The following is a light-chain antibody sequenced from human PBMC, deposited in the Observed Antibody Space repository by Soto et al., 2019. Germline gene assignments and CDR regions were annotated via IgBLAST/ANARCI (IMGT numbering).Light chain of an antibody. J-gene: IGKJ2*01. V-gene: IGKV1D-12*01. CDR2: GAT. Sequence: DIQMTQSPSYVYASVGDTVTFTCRASEDVSRWLGWYQQKPGRAPSLLIFGATSLQDGVPSRFSATESGTHFTLTINGVQPADFATYFCQQANVFPRSFGQGTKLDFK. CDR3: QQANVFPRS. CDR1: EDVSRW.